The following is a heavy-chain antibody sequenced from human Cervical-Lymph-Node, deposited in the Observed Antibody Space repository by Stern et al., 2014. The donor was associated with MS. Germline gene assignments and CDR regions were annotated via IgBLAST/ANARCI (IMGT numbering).Heavy chain of an antibody. V-gene: IGHV4-30-4*01. D-gene: IGHD3-22*01. CDR3: ARDSSGYYLILDY. CDR2: IYYSGST. CDR1: GGSISSGDYY. Sequence: VQLVESGPGLVKPSQTLSLTCTVSGGSISSGDYYWSWIRQPPGKGLEWIGYIYYSGSTYYNPSLKSRVTIPVDTSKNQFSLKLSSVTAADTAVYYCARDSSGYYLILDYWGQGTLVTVSS. J-gene: IGHJ4*02.